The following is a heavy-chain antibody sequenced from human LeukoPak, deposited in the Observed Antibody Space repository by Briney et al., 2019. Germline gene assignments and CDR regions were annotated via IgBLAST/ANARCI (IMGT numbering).Heavy chain of an antibody. Sequence: ASVKVSCKASGYTFTSYDINWVRQATGQGLEWMGWVSPNRGDTGYAQKFQGRVTMTRDTSTSTAYMELSSLTSDDTAVYYCARQDVVRGVRPFYWFDPWGQGTLVIVSS. CDR1: GYTFTSYD. V-gene: IGHV1-8*01. CDR3: ARQDVVRGVRPFYWFDP. CDR2: VSPNRGDT. D-gene: IGHD3-10*01. J-gene: IGHJ5*02.